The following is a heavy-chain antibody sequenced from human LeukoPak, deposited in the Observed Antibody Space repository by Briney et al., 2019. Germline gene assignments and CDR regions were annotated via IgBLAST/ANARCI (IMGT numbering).Heavy chain of an antibody. V-gene: IGHV3-11*01. CDR2: ISSSGSTI. D-gene: IGHD6-13*01. CDR1: GFTFRDYY. CDR3: ASPYSSSWLPDAFDI. Sequence: GGSLRLSCAASGFTFRDYYMSWIRQAPGKGLEWVSYISSSGSTIYYADSVKGRFTISRDNAKNSLYLQMNSLRAEDTAVYYCASPYSSSWLPDAFDIWGQGTMVTVSS. J-gene: IGHJ3*02.